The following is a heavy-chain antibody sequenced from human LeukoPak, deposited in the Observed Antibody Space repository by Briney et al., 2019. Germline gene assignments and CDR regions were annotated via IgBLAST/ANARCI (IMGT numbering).Heavy chain of an antibody. CDR3: TRPGINYYYVSGSYQTSYYMDD. Sequence: PGGSLRLSCAASGFTLSGSTMHWVRQAPGKGLEWVGHIRSKANSNATTYTEWGNGRFPISRDESNHTAYRQMNSLKTEEPSVYYCTRPGINYYYVSGSYQTSYYMDDWGKGTTVTVSS. CDR1: GFTLSGST. V-gene: IGHV3-73*01. CDR2: IRSKANSNAT. J-gene: IGHJ6*03. D-gene: IGHD3-16*01.